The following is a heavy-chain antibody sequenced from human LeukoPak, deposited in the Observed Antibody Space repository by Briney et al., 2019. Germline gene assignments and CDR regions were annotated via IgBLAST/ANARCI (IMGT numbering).Heavy chain of an antibody. Sequence: GGSLRLSCAASGFIFSRYAMTWVRQAPGKGLEWVSSISGSGGSTYYADSVKGRFTISRDTSKSTLYLQMSSLRAEDTAVYYCAKRSGDSYFLDSWGQGTLVIVSS. V-gene: IGHV3-23*01. CDR1: GFIFSRYA. D-gene: IGHD2-15*01. CDR2: ISGSGGST. CDR3: AKRSGDSYFLDS. J-gene: IGHJ4*02.